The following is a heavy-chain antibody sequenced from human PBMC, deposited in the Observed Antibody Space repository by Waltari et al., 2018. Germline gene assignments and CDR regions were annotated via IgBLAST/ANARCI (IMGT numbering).Heavy chain of an antibody. J-gene: IGHJ4*02. V-gene: IGHV3-21*01. CDR1: GFTFSSYS. CDR2: ISSSSRYK. CDR3: ARAGSYGDYGDY. D-gene: IGHD4-17*01. Sequence: EVQLVESGGGLVKPGGSLRLSCAASGFTFSSYSMNWVRQAPGKGLEWVSSISSSSRYKYYADSVKGRFTISSDNAKNSLYMQMNSLRAEDTAVYYCARAGSYGDYGDYWGQGTLVTVSS.